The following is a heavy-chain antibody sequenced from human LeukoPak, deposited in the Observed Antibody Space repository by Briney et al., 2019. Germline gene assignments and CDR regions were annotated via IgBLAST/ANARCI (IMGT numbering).Heavy chain of an antibody. D-gene: IGHD6-13*01. CDR1: GYTFTSYY. CDR2: ISRSGGST. CDR3: ARSHSSWYWFDS. J-gene: IGHJ5*01. Sequence: GASVKVSCKASGYTFTSYYMHWERQAPGQGLEWMGVISRSGGSTTYAQKFQGRVSMTRDTSTSTVDMELSSLTSEDTAVYYCARSHSSWYWFDSWGQGTPVTVSS. V-gene: IGHV1-46*01.